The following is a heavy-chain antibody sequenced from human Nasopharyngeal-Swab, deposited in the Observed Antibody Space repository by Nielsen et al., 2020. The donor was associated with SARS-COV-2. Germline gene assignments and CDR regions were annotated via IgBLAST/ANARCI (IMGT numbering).Heavy chain of an antibody. D-gene: IGHD6-13*01. CDR1: RYTFTSSG. J-gene: IGHJ4*02. V-gene: IGHV1-18*01. CDR2: ISAYNGNT. Sequence: ASVQVSCKASRYTFTSSGIICVRHAPAQGLEWMGWISAYNGNTNYAQKLQGRVTMTTDTSTSTAYMEPRSLRSDETAVYYCARTRIAGQEYYFDYWGQGTLVTVSS. CDR3: ARTRIAGQEYYFDY.